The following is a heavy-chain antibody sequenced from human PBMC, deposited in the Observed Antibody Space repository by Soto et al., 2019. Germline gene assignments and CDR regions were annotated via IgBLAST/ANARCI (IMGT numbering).Heavy chain of an antibody. CDR3: ARGSGSWYYYYYGMDV. V-gene: IGHV3-30-3*01. Sequence: GGSLRLSCAASGFTFSSYAMHWARQAPGKGLEWVAVISYDGSNKYYADSVKGRFTISRDNSKNTLYLQMNSLRAEDTAVYYCARGSGSWYYYYYGMDVWGQGTTVTVSS. CDR2: ISYDGSNK. D-gene: IGHD1-26*01. J-gene: IGHJ6*02. CDR1: GFTFSSYA.